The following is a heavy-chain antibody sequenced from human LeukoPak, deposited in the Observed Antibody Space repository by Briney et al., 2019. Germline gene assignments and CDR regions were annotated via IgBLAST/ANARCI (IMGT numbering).Heavy chain of an antibody. CDR3: VKDVGGSYAFDY. CDR1: GFTFSRYA. D-gene: IGHD1-26*01. Sequence: GGSLRLSCSASGFTFSRYAMHWVRQAPGKGLEYVSGINDNGGRTHYGDSVKGRFSISRDNSKNTLHLQMSTLGAEDTALYYCVKDVGGSYAFDYWGQGILVTVAS. CDR2: INDNGGRT. J-gene: IGHJ4*02. V-gene: IGHV3-64D*09.